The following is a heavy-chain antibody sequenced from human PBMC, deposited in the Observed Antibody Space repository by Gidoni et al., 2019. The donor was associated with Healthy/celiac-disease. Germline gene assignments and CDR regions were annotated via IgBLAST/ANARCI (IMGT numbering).Heavy chain of an antibody. D-gene: IGHD2-15*01. V-gene: IGHV4-39*01. CDR2: MFYSGNT. J-gene: IGHJ2*01. Sequence: QLQLPESGPGLVKPSETLSLTCTVSGGSISSSGYYWGWIRQPPGKGLEWIGSMFYSGNTYYNPSLKSRVTISVDTSKNQFSLNLSSVTAADTAVYYCARRAATNWYFDLWGRGTLLTVSS. CDR3: ARRAATNWYFDL. CDR1: GGSISSSGYY.